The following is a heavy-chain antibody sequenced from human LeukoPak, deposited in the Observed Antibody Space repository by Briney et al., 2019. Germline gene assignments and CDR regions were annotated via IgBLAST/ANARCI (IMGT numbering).Heavy chain of an antibody. CDR2: IIPIFGTA. Sequence: SVKVSCKASGGTFSSYAISWVREAPGRGLEWMVRIIPIFGTANYAQKFQGRVTITTDESTSTAYMELSSLRSEDTAVYYCARDLESGTYGDYFPNWGQGTMVTVSS. CDR1: GGTFSSYA. CDR3: ARDLESGTYGDYFPN. D-gene: IGHD4-17*01. J-gene: IGHJ3*01. V-gene: IGHV1-69*05.